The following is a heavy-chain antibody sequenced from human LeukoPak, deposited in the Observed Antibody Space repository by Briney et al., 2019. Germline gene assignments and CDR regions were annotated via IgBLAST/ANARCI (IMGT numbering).Heavy chain of an antibody. CDR2: ISSTGSTI. CDR3: ARAPTKFRRDRFDP. V-gene: IGHV3-48*03. CDR1: EFTFSSYE. D-gene: IGHD3-9*01. J-gene: IGHJ5*02. Sequence: GGALRLSCAASEFTFSSYEMNWIRQAPGKGLDWVSYISSTGSTIYYAASVKGPFAISRDNAKNSLYLQMNNLRVEDTAVYYCARAPTKFRRDRFDPWGQGTLITVSS.